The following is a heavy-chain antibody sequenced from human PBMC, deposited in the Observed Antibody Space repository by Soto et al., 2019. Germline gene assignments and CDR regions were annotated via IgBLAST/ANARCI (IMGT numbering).Heavy chain of an antibody. V-gene: IGHV3-23*01. Sequence: GGSLRLSCVASGFNFKAYAMGWVRQAPGKGLEWVASITATDGNTYYADSVRGRFTISRDNSRNFLFLQMNGLRPEDSALYYCAKAERPSSTLFDYWGQGTLVTVSS. CDR3: AKAERPSSTLFDY. J-gene: IGHJ4*02. D-gene: IGHD4-4*01. CDR2: ITATDGNT. CDR1: GFNFKAYA.